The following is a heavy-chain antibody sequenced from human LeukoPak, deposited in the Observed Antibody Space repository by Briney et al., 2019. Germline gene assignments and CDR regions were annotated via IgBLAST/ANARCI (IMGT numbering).Heavy chain of an antibody. D-gene: IGHD3-22*01. Sequence: GGSLRLSCAASGFTFSSYAMSWVRQAPGKGLEWVSAISGSGGSTYYADSVKGRFTISRDNSKNTLYLQMNSLRAEDTAVYYCARDSRTAPYYYDSSGPLDYYGMDVWGQGTTATVSS. CDR2: ISGSGGST. J-gene: IGHJ6*02. CDR1: GFTFSSYA. CDR3: ARDSRTAPYYYDSSGPLDYYGMDV. V-gene: IGHV3-23*01.